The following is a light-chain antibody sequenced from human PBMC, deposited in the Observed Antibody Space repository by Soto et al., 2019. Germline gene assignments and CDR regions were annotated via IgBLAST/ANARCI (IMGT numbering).Light chain of an antibody. CDR3: QQSYSTPVT. CDR2: AAS. Sequence: DIQMTQSPSSLSASVGDRVTITCRASQSISSYLNWYQQKPGKAPKLLIYAASSLRSGVPSRFSGSGYETDFSVTISSLQPEDAATYYCQQSYSTPVTFGQGTKLEIK. V-gene: IGKV1-39*01. CDR1: QSISSY. J-gene: IGKJ2*01.